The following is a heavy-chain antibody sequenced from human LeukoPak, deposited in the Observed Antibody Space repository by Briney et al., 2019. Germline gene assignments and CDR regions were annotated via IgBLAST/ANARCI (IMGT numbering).Heavy chain of an antibody. CDR1: GFTFTKYW. Sequence: GGSLRPSCAASGFTFTKYWMTWVRQAPGKGLEWVGNIKQDGSDKNYMDSVKGRFTISRDNTKNSVYLQMSSLRAEDTAVYYCAREVWGPEYWGQGTLVTVSS. D-gene: IGHD1-14*01. CDR2: IKQDGSDK. J-gene: IGHJ4*02. V-gene: IGHV3-7*01. CDR3: AREVWGPEY.